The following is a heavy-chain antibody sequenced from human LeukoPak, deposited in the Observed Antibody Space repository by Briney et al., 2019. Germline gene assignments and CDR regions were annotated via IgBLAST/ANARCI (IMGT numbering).Heavy chain of an antibody. V-gene: IGHV4-4*02. CDR2: IYHSGST. D-gene: IGHD3-9*01. CDR3: AREPILGLLKFDP. CDR1: GGSISSSNW. J-gene: IGHJ5*02. Sequence: SETLSLTCGVSGGSISSSNWWSWVRQPPGKGLEWIGEIYHSGSTNYNPSLKSRVTISVDKSKNQFSLKLSSVTAADTAVYYCAREPILGLLKFDPWGQGTLVTVSS.